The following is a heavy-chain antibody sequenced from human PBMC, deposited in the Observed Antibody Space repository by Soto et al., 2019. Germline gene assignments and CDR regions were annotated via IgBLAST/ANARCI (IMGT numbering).Heavy chain of an antibody. CDR3: ARRRLIAVDALAI. V-gene: IGHV4-59*08. CDR1: GGSISSYY. J-gene: IGHJ3*02. Sequence: SETLSLTCTVSGGSISSYYWSWIRQPPGKGLEWIGYIYYSGSTNYNPSLKSRVTISVDTSKNQFSLKLSSVTAADTAVYYCARRRLIAVDALAISGQGTTVPVSS. D-gene: IGHD3-16*02. CDR2: IYYSGST.